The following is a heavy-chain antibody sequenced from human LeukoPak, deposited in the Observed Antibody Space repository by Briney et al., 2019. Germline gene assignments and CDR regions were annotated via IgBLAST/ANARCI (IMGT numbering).Heavy chain of an antibody. Sequence: GGSLRLSCAASGFTFSHYGMHWVRQAPGKGLEWVAVISYDGSNKYYADSVKGRFTISRDNSKNTLYLQMNSLRAEDTAVYYCAGLTRDYWGQGTLVIVSS. J-gene: IGHJ4*02. CDR1: GFTFSHYG. CDR2: ISYDGSNK. V-gene: IGHV3-30*19. D-gene: IGHD2-21*02. CDR3: AGLTRDY.